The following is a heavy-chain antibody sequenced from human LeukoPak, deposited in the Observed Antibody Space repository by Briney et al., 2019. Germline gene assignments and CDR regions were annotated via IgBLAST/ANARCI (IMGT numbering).Heavy chain of an antibody. J-gene: IGHJ4*02. CDR2: ISSSSSYI. Sequence: PGGSLRLXCAASGFTFSSYSMNWVRQAPGKGLEWVSSISSSSSYIYYADSVKGRFTISRDNAKNSLYLQMNSLRAEDTAVYYCASLTLIWSGYYGGGQGTLVTVSS. CDR3: ASLTLIWSGYYG. V-gene: IGHV3-21*01. CDR1: GFTFSSYS. D-gene: IGHD3-3*01.